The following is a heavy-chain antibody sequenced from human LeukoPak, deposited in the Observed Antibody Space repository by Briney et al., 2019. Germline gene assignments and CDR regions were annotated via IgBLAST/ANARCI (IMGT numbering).Heavy chain of an antibody. J-gene: IGHJ4*02. Sequence: PSETLSLTCTVSGGSISSSSYYWGWIRHPPGKGVEWIGRIYYSGSTHYNPPLTSRVTISVDTSKNQFSLQLSSVTAADTAGYYCARRGRGVATQGFDYWGQGTLVTVSS. D-gene: IGHD5-12*01. V-gene: IGHV4-39*01. CDR2: IYYSGST. CDR1: GGSISSSSYY. CDR3: ARRGRGVATQGFDY.